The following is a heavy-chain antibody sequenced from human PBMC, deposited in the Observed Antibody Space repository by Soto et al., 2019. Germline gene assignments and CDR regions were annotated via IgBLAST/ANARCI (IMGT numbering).Heavy chain of an antibody. D-gene: IGHD3-22*01. J-gene: IGHJ4*02. Sequence: GESLKISCKGSGYSFAGYWITWVRQKPGKGLEWMVLIDPSDSQTYYSPSFRGHVTISVTKSITTVFLQWSSLRSSDTAMYYCARQIYDSDTGPNFKYYFDXWGQGTPVTVSX. V-gene: IGHV5-10-1*01. CDR2: IDPSDSQT. CDR1: GYSFAGYW. CDR3: ARQIYDSDTGPNFKYYFDX.